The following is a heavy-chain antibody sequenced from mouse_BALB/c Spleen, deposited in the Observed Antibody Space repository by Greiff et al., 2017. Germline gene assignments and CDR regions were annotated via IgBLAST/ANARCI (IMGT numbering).Heavy chain of an antibody. V-gene: IGHV7-3*02. CDR2: IRNKANGYTT. CDR3: ARDITGKGAMDY. D-gene: IGHD1-3*01. J-gene: IGHJ4*01. CDR1: GFTFTDYY. Sequence: EVQVVESGGGLVQPGGPLRLSCATSGFTFTDYYMSWVRQPPGKALEWLGFIRNKANGYTTEYSASVKGRFTISRDNSQSILYLQMNTLRAEDSATYYCARDITGKGAMDYWGQGTSVTVSS.